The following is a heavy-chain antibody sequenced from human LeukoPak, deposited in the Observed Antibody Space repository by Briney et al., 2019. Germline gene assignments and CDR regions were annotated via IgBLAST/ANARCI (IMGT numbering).Heavy chain of an antibody. J-gene: IGHJ4*02. CDR2: IIPIFGTA. Sequence: SVKVSCKASGGTFSSYAISWVRQAPGQGLEWMGGIIPIFGTANYAQKFQGRVTITRDTSASTAYMELRSLRSEDTAVYYCARLITLVREANDFWGQGTLVTVSS. V-gene: IGHV1-69*05. CDR1: GGTFSSYA. D-gene: IGHD3-10*01. CDR3: ARLITLVREANDF.